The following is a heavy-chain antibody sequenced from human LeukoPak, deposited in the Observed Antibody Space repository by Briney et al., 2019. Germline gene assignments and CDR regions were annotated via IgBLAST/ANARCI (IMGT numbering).Heavy chain of an antibody. Sequence: SETLSLTCTVSGYSISSGYYWGWIRQPPGKGLEWIGSIYHSESTYYNPSLKSRVTISVDTSKNQFSLKLSSVTAADTAVYYCARDLAAGGIHYFDYWGQGTLVTVSS. D-gene: IGHD6-13*01. J-gene: IGHJ4*02. V-gene: IGHV4-38-2*02. CDR3: ARDLAAGGIHYFDY. CDR2: IYHSEST. CDR1: GYSISSGYY.